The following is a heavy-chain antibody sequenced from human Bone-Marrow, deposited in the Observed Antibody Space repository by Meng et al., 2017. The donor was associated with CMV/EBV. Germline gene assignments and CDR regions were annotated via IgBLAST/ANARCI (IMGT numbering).Heavy chain of an antibody. J-gene: IGHJ6*02. Sequence: SETLSLTCTVSGGSVSSGSYYWSWIRQPPGKGLEWIGYIYYSGSTNYNPSLKSRVTISVDTSKNQFSLKLSSVTAADTAVYYCARDLIHYYGMDVWGQGTTVTVSS. CDR1: GGSVSSGSYY. V-gene: IGHV4-61*01. CDR2: IYYSGST. CDR3: ARDLIHYYGMDV.